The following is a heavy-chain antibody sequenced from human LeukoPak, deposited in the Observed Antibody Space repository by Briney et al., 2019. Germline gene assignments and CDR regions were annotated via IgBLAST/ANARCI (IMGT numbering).Heavy chain of an antibody. CDR1: GFTFGDYA. CDR3: AKEGGQYYFDY. CDR2: IAYDGSNK. Sequence: GGSLRLSCTASGFTFGDYAMSWFRQAPGKGLEWVAVIAYDGSNKYYADSVKGRFTISRDNSKNSLYLQMNSLRVEDTAVYYCAKEGGQYYFDYWGQGTLVTVSS. J-gene: IGHJ4*02. D-gene: IGHD4-11*01. V-gene: IGHV3-30*04.